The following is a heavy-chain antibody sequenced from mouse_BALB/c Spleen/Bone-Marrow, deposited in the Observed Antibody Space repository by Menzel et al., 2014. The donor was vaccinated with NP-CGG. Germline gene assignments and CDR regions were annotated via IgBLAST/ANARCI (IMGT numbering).Heavy chain of an antibody. V-gene: IGHV14-4*02. Sequence: EVQLQQSGAELVRSGASVKLSCTASGFNIKDYYMHWVKQRPEQGLEWIGWIDPENGDTEYAPKFQGKATMTADTSSNTAYLQLSSLTSEDTAVYYCNEGYGNYGYWGQGITLTVSS. J-gene: IGHJ2*01. CDR1: GFNIKDYY. CDR3: NEGYGNYGY. D-gene: IGHD2-10*02. CDR2: IDPENGDT.